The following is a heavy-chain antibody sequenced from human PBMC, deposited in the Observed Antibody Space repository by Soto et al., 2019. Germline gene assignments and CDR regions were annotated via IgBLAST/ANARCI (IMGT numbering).Heavy chain of an antibody. Sequence: QVQLVESGGGVVQPGRSLRLACAASGFDFRSYGIHWVRQAPGRGLEWVAAASYDGSETYYADSAKGRFTVSKEISKNTVFLQMNSLRAEDTAVYYCAKTPGVILVVTSFDHWGQGTLVTVSS. D-gene: IGHD3-22*01. CDR1: GFDFRSYG. CDR3: AKTPGVILVVTSFDH. V-gene: IGHV3-30*18. CDR2: ASYDGSET. J-gene: IGHJ4*02.